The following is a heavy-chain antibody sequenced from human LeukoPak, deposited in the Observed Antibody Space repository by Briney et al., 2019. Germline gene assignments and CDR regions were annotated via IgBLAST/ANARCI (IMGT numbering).Heavy chain of an antibody. D-gene: IGHD2-15*01. Sequence: SSSYIYYADSVKGRFTISRDNAKNSLYLQMNSLRAEDTAVYYCARAPLGYCSGGSCYDLGYWGQGTLVTVSS. J-gene: IGHJ4*02. CDR3: ARAPLGYCSGGSCYDLGY. V-gene: IGHV3-21*01. CDR2: SSSYI.